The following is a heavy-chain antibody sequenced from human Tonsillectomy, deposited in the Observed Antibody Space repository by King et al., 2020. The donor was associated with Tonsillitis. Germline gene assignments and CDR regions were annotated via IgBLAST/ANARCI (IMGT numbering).Heavy chain of an antibody. CDR3: ARLPLLGYCSSTSCYYFDY. D-gene: IGHD2-2*01. CDR2: IYYSGST. V-gene: IGHV4-39*01. CDR1: GGSISSSSYY. Sequence: QLQESGPGLVKPSETLSLTCTVSGGSISSSSYYWGWIRQPPGKGLEWIGSIYYSGSTYYNPSLNSRVTISVDTSKNQFSLKLSSVTAADTAVYYCARLPLLGYCSSTSCYYFDYWGQGTLVTVSS. J-gene: IGHJ4*02.